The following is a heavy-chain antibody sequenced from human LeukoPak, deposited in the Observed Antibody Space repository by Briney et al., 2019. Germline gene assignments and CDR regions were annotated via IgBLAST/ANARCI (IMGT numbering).Heavy chain of an antibody. D-gene: IGHD3-10*01. CDR3: ATPLYGSGKVY. V-gene: IGHV3-21*01. CDR2: ISPSSTYI. CDR1: GFTFSTYS. J-gene: IGHJ4*02. Sequence: GGSLRLSCAASGFTFSTYSLNWVRQAPGKGLEWVSSISPSSTYIYYADSVEGRFTISRDNAKSSVYLQMNSLRAEDTAVYYCATPLYGSGKVYWGQGTLVTVSS.